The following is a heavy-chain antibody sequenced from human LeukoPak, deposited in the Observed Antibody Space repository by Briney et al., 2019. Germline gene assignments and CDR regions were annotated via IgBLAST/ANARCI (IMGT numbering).Heavy chain of an antibody. CDR1: GGTFSSYA. J-gene: IGHJ4*02. Sequence: SVKVSCKASGGTFSSYAISWVRQAPGQGLEWMGRIIPIFGIANYAQKFQGRVTITAAKSTSTAYMELRSLRSDDTAVYYCARDYYDNSGYYWIDYWGQGTLVTVSS. CDR3: ARDYYDNSGYYWIDY. CDR2: IIPIFGIA. V-gene: IGHV1-69*04. D-gene: IGHD3-22*01.